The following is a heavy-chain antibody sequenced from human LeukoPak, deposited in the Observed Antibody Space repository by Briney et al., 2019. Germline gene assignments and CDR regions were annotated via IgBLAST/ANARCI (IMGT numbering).Heavy chain of an antibody. CDR1: GFTFSSYA. J-gene: IGHJ3*02. CDR2: ISGSGGST. V-gene: IGHV3-23*01. CDR3: ARDLTFPPDAFDI. D-gene: IGHD2-21*01. Sequence: QPGGSLRLSCAASGFTFSSYAMSWVRQAPGKGLEWVSAISGSGGSTYYADSVKGRFTISRDNSKNTLYLQMNSLRAEDTAVYYCARDLTFPPDAFDIWGQGTMVTVSS.